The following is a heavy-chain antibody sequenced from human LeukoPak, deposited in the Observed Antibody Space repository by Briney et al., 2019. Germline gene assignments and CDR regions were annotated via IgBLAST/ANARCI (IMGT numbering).Heavy chain of an antibody. V-gene: IGHV3-23*01. D-gene: IGHD2-2*01. Sequence: PGGSLRLSCAASGFTFTNYAVAWVRQAPGKGLEWVSVISNRGSTIHYADSVKGRFTISRDNSKNTLYLQMNSLRAEDTAVYYCAKKVADCSSTNCYFDYWGQGTLVTVSS. CDR1: GFTFTNYA. CDR2: ISNRGSTI. CDR3: AKKVADCSSTNCYFDY. J-gene: IGHJ4*02.